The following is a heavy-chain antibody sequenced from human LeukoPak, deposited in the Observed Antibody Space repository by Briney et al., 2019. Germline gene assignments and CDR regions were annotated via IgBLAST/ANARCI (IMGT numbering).Heavy chain of an antibody. Sequence: ASVKLSRTGSGYTFTSYYMPWVRDAPGPGLGWMGIINLSGASTRYAQKFQGRVTMTRDTTTSTVYMDLSSLRSEDTAVYYCARFEGDSRYDAFDIWGQGTMVTVSS. CDR3: ARFEGDSRYDAFDI. CDR1: GYTFTSYY. J-gene: IGHJ3*02. CDR2: INLSGAST. V-gene: IGHV1-46*01. D-gene: IGHD6-13*01.